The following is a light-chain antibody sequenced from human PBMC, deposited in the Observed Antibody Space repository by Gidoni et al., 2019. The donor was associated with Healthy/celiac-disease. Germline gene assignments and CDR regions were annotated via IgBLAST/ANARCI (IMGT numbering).Light chain of an antibody. CDR2: WAS. CDR3: QQYYSTPRT. V-gene: IGKV4-1*01. J-gene: IGKJ4*01. CDR1: QSVLYSSNNKNY. Sequence: DFVMTQSPYSLAVSLGEWATIHCNSSQSVLYSSNNKNYFAWYQQKPGQPPKLLIYWASTRESGVPDRFSGSGSGTDFTLTISSLQAEDVAVYYCQQYYSTPRTFGGGTKVEIK.